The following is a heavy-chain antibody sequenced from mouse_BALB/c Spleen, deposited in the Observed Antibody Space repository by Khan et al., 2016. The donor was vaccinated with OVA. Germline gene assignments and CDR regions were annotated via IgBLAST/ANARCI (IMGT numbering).Heavy chain of an antibody. Sequence: EVGLVESGGGSVKPGGSLKLSCSASGFTFSSYAMSWVRQTPEKRLELVATISSGGHYTFYPDSVKGRFTISRDNARNTLYLQMSSLRSEDTAMYYCARSLVDYYAMDYWGQGASVTVSS. CDR3: ARSLVDYYAMDY. D-gene: IGHD2-2*01. CDR2: ISSGGHYT. J-gene: IGHJ4*01. V-gene: IGHV5-9-3*01. CDR1: GFTFSSYA.